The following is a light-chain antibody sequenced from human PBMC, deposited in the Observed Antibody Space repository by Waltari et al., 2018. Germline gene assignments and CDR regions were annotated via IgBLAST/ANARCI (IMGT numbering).Light chain of an antibody. CDR3: SSYAGGSSLM. Sequence: QSALTPPPSASGSPGQSITISCTGISTAVEGYDPVFWYPQHPGKAPKLLIYEVTKRPSGVPDRFSGSKSDNTASLAVSGLQAEDEADYYCSSYAGGSSLMFGGGTKLTVL. V-gene: IGLV2-8*01. CDR1: STAVEGYDP. J-gene: IGLJ3*02. CDR2: EVT.